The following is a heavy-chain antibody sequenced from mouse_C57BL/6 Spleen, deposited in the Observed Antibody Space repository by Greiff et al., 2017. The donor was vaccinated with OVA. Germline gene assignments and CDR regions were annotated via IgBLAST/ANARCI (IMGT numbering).Heavy chain of an antibody. CDR1: GYAFSSYW. CDR3: ARGGTVYYFDY. V-gene: IGHV1-80*01. CDR2: IYPGDGDT. J-gene: IGHJ2*01. D-gene: IGHD3-3*01. Sequence: VQLVESGAELVKPGASVKISCKASGYAFSSYWMNWVKQRPGKGLEWIGQIYPGDGDTNYNGKFKGKATLTADKSSSTAYMQLSSLTSEDSAVYFCARGGTVYYFDYWGQGTTLTVSS.